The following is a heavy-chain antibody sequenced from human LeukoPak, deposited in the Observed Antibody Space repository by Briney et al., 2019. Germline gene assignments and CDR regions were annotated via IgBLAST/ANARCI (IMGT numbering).Heavy chain of an antibody. CDR3: VSRSGPAAFDI. D-gene: IGHD2-15*01. V-gene: IGHV5-51*01. CDR2: IHPSNSDT. Sequence: GESLKISCKGSGYSFTNYWIGWVRQMPPKDLEWMGIIHPSNSDTRYSPSLQGQVTISADKSISTAYLQWSSLKASDTAMYYCVSRSGPAAFDIWAQGTMVTVSS. J-gene: IGHJ3*02. CDR1: GYSFTNYW.